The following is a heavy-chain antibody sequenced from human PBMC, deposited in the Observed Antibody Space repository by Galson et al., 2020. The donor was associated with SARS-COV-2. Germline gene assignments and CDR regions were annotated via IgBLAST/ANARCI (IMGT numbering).Heavy chain of an antibody. J-gene: IGHJ6*02. V-gene: IGHV1-2*02. CDR2: INPKSGGT. CDR3: ARLRYYDVLTGYIVDG. Sequence: ASVKVSCKASGYTFTDYYIHWVRQAPGQGLEWMGWINPKSGGTNYAQKFEGRVTMTRDTSITTAYMELSRLRADDTAVYYCARLRYYDVLTGYIVDGWGQGTMCTVSS. CDR1: GYTFTDYY. D-gene: IGHD3-9*01.